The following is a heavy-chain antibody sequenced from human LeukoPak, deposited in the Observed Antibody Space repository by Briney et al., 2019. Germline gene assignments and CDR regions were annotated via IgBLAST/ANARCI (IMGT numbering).Heavy chain of an antibody. CDR1: GYTFTSYG. CDR2: ISAYNGNT. V-gene: IGHV1-18*01. CDR3: ARSDCSSTSCPIDDASDI. J-gene: IGHJ3*02. D-gene: IGHD2-2*01. Sequence: EASVKVSCKASGYTFTSYGISWVRQAPGQGLEWMGWISAYNGNTNYAQKLQGRVTMTTDTSTSTAYMELRSLRSDDTAVYYCARSDCSSTSCPIDDASDIWGQGTMVTVSS.